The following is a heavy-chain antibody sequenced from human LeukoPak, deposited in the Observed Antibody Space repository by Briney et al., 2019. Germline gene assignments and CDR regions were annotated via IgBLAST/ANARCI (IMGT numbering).Heavy chain of an antibody. J-gene: IGHJ4*02. Sequence: PSETLSLTCAVSGGSISSGGYSWSWIRQPPGKGLEWIVYIYHSGSTNYNPSLKSRVTISVDTSKNQFSLKLSSVTAADTAVYYCARGLRRRGGASSGYYYVLDYWGQGTLVTVSS. V-gene: IGHV4-30-2*01. D-gene: IGHD3-22*01. CDR3: ARGLRRRGGASSGYYYVLDY. CDR1: GGSISSGGYS. CDR2: IYHSGST.